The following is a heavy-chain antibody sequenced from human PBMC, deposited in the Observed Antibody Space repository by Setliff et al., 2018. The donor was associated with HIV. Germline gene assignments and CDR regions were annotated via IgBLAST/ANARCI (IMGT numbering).Heavy chain of an antibody. CDR3: ARAPFPVAGFDYFDH. V-gene: IGHV4-4*07. CDR2: IFSSGNT. J-gene: IGHJ4*02. CDR1: GGSISNYY. Sequence: NPSETLSLTCEVSGGSISNYYWSWIRQPAGKGLEWIGRIFSSGNTYYNPSLKSRVTMSVDTSKNQFSLNLNSVTAADTAIYYCARAPFPVAGFDYFDHWGQGTQVTVSS. D-gene: IGHD6-19*01.